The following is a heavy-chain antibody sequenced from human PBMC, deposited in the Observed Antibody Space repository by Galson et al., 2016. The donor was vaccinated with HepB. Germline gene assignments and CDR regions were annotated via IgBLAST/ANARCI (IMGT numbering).Heavy chain of an antibody. V-gene: IGHV4-4*07. J-gene: IGHJ3*02. CDR2: IYDRGDT. D-gene: IGHD3-16*01. CDR1: GGSISGYY. CDR3: ARDAWGRNGFDI. Sequence: SETLSLTCTVSGGSISGYYWTWIRQPAGEGLEWIGRIYDRGDTNYNASLESRVIMSLDTSNNQFSLTLRSVTAADTAVYFCARDAWGRNGFDIWGPGTTVIVSS.